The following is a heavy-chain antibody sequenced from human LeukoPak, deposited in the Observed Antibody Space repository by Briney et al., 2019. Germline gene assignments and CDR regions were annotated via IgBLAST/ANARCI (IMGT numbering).Heavy chain of an antibody. CDR2: ISAYNGNT. D-gene: IGHD4-11*01. Sequence: GASVKVSCKASGYTFTSYGISWVRQAPGQGLEWMGWISAYNGNTNYAQKLQGRVTMTTDTSTSTAYMELRSLSSDDTAIYYCARDWPTVIADYWGQGTLVTVSS. V-gene: IGHV1-18*01. CDR1: GYTFTSYG. J-gene: IGHJ4*02. CDR3: ARDWPTVIADY.